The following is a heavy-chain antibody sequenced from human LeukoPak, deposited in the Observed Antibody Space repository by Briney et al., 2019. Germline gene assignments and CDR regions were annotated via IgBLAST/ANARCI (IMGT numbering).Heavy chain of an antibody. Sequence: ASVKVSCKASGYTFTGYSVHWVRQAPGQGPEWMGWINPNRGGTNYVQKFQGRVTMTRDTSISTVYMDLSRLRSDDTAVYYCAGDHGVAVAGTWGYWGQGTLVTVSS. V-gene: IGHV1-2*02. J-gene: IGHJ4*02. CDR1: GYTFTGYS. CDR2: INPNRGGT. D-gene: IGHD6-19*01. CDR3: AGDHGVAVAGTWGY.